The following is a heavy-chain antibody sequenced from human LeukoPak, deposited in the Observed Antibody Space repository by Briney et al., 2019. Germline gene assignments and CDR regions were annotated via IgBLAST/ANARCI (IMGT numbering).Heavy chain of an antibody. CDR3: ARNGYNFDY. CDR1: GFTFRSYE. D-gene: IGHD5-24*01. Sequence: GGSLRLSCAASGFTFRSYEMNWVRQAPGKGLEWVSYISTSGSTIYYADSVKGRFTISRDNAKNSLYLQMNSLRAEDTAVYYCARNGYNFDYWGQGTLVTVSP. CDR2: ISTSGSTI. J-gene: IGHJ4*02. V-gene: IGHV3-48*03.